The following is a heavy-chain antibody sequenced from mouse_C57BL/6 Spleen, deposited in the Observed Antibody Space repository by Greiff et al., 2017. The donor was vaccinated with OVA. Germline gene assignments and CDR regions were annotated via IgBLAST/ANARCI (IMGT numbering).Heavy chain of an antibody. CDR3: TTYYSNYEEGYYAMDY. V-gene: IGHV1-15*01. CDR1: GYTFTDYE. D-gene: IGHD2-5*01. Sequence: QVQLQQSGAELVRPGASVTLSCKASGYTFTDYEMHWVKQTPVHGLEWIGAIDPETGGTAYNQKFKGKAILTADKSSSTAYMELRSLTSEDSAVYYCTTYYSNYEEGYYAMDYWGQGTSVTVSS. J-gene: IGHJ4*01. CDR2: IDPETGGT.